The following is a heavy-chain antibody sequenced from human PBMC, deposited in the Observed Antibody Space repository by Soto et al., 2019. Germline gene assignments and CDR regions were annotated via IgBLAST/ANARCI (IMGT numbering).Heavy chain of an antibody. CDR2: IFHLGSS. CDR3: ARHSLALRKNNWFDP. V-gene: IGHV4-39*01. J-gene: IGHJ5*02. Sequence: PSETLSLTCTVSGDSIISSDFYWGWVRQPPGKGLEWIGSIFHLGSSYYNPSLKSRVTMSVDTSKNQFSLRLRSVTAADTALYFCARHSLALRKNNWFDPWG. CDR1: GDSIISSDFY. D-gene: IGHD3-3*02.